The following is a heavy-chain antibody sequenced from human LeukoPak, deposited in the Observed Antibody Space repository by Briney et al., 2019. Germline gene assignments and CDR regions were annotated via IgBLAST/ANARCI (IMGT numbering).Heavy chain of an antibody. CDR2: IYTSGST. J-gene: IGHJ4*02. V-gene: IGHV4-4*07. D-gene: IGHD2-15*01. CDR1: GGSISCYY. CDR3: ARQGSAYYFDF. Sequence: SETLSLTCTVSGGSISCYYWSWIRQPAGKGLEWIGRIYTSGSTNYNPSLKSRLTMSGDTSKNQFSTKLTSVTPAHTAVYYCARQGSAYYFDFWGQGLLVTVSS.